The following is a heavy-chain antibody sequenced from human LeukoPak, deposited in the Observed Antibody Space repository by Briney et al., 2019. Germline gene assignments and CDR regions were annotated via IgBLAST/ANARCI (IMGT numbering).Heavy chain of an antibody. CDR2: IYPSGST. D-gene: IGHD2-15*01. CDR1: GGSISSGGYS. J-gene: IGHJ4*02. Sequence: PSQTLSLTCAVSGGSISSGGYSWSWIRQPPGKGLEWIGYIYPSGSTYYNPSLKGRVSISVDRSKNHLSLNLNSVTAADTAVYYCARLGFCAASCLADYWGQGTLVTVSS. V-gene: IGHV4-30-2*01. CDR3: ARLGFCAASCLADY.